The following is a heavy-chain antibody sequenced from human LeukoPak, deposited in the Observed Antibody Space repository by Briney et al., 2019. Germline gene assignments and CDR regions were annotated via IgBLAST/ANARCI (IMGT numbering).Heavy chain of an antibody. D-gene: IGHD2-2*01. V-gene: IGHV3-7*05. CDR3: ATPGLLGYCSSAICAPPGY. Sequence: GGSLRLSCEVSGFTFSGYWMSWVRQAPGKGLEWVANIKQDGSEKYYVDSVKGRFTISRDNAKNSLYLQMNSLRAEDTAVYYCATPGLLGYCSSAICAPPGYWGQGTLVTVSS. CDR1: GFTFSGYW. CDR2: IKQDGSEK. J-gene: IGHJ4*02.